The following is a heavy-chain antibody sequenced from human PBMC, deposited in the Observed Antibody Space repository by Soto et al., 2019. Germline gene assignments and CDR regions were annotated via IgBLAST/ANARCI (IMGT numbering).Heavy chain of an antibody. V-gene: IGHV1-69*13. J-gene: IGHJ4*02. Sequence: SVKVCCQASGGTLGSYAISWVRHAPGQGLEWMGGIIPIFGTANYAQKFQGRVTIAADESTSTAYMELSSLRSEDTAVYYCARARVQAAKSPKLYYWAQGTLVTVS. CDR1: GGTLGSYA. D-gene: IGHD2-2*01. CDR3: ARARVQAAKSPKLYY. CDR2: IIPIFGTA.